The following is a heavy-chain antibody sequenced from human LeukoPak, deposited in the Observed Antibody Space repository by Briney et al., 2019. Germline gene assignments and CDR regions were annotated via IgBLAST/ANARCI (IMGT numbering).Heavy chain of an antibody. CDR3: ARESRITMVRGVTY. V-gene: IGHV4-34*01. CDR1: GGSFSGYY. D-gene: IGHD3-10*01. Sequence: PSETLSLTCAVYGGSFSGYYWSWIRQPPGKGLEWIGEINHSGSTNYNPSLKSRVTISVDTSKNQFSLKLSSVTAADTAVYYCARESRITMVRGVTYWGQGTLVTVSS. CDR2: INHSGST. J-gene: IGHJ4*02.